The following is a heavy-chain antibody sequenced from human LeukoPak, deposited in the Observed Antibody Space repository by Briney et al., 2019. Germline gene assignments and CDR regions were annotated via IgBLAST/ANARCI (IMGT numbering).Heavy chain of an antibody. CDR2: IKQDGSEK. CDR3: ARDAATDDAFDI. Sequence: GGSLRLSCVASGFTFSNYWMSWVRQAPGKGLEWVANIKQDGSEKYYVDSVKGRFTIARDNAKNSLYLHMNSLRAEDTAVYYCARDAATDDAFDIWGQGTMVTVSS. D-gene: IGHD6-13*01. CDR1: GFTFSNYW. J-gene: IGHJ3*02. V-gene: IGHV3-7*01.